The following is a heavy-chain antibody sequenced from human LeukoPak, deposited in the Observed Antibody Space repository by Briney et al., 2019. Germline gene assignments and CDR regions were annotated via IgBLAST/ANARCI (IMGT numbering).Heavy chain of an antibody. CDR1: GGSFSGYY. CDR2: INHSGST. V-gene: IGHV4-34*01. Sequence: SETLSLTCAVYGGSFSGYYWSWIRQPPGKGLEWIGEINHSGSTNYNPSLKSRVTISVDTSKNQFSLKLSSVTAADTAVYYCARGTYVLLWFGDTQNWFDPWGQGTLVTVSS. D-gene: IGHD3-10*01. CDR3: ARGTYVLLWFGDTQNWFDP. J-gene: IGHJ5*02.